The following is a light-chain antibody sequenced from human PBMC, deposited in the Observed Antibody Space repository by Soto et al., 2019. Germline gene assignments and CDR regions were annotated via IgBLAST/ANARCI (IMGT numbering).Light chain of an antibody. J-gene: IGKJ1*01. CDR2: DAS. Sequence: QIAQGACTLSASFGDRVTITCRASQSISSWLAWYQQKPGKAPKLLIYDASSLESGVPSRFSGSGSGTEFTLTISSLQPDDFATYYCQQYNSYSWTFGQGT. V-gene: IGKV1-5*01. CDR1: QSISSW. CDR3: QQYNSYSWT.